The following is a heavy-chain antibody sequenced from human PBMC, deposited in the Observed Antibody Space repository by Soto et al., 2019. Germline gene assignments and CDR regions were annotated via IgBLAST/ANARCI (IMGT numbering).Heavy chain of an antibody. Sequence: ASVKVSCKASGYTFTSYDINWVRQATGQGLEWMGWMNPNSGNAGYAQKFQGRVTMTRNTSISTAHMELSSLRSEDTAVYYCARGGIAVAGGDYWGQGTLVTVSS. CDR1: GYTFTSYD. J-gene: IGHJ4*02. CDR2: MNPNSGNA. CDR3: ARGGIAVAGGDY. V-gene: IGHV1-8*01. D-gene: IGHD6-19*01.